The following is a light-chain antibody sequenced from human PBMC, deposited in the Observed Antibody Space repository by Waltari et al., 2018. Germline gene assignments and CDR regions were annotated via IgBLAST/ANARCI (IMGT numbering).Light chain of an antibody. V-gene: IGKV4-1*01. Sequence: DIVMTQSPDSLAVSLGERATINCKSSQSVLYSSNNKNYLNWYQQKPGQPPKLLIFWASTRDSGVPDRFSGSGSGTDFTLTISSLQAEDVAVYYCQQYYTTPRTFGQGTKLEI. J-gene: IGKJ2*01. CDR1: QSVLYSSNNKNY. CDR3: QQYYTTPRT. CDR2: WAS.